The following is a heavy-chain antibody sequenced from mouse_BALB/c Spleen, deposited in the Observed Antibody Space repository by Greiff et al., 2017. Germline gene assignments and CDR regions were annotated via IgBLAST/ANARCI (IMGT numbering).Heavy chain of an antibody. V-gene: IGHV1S34*01. Sequence: LVKTGASVKISCKASGYSFTGYYMHWVKQSHGKSLEWIGYISCYNGATSYNQKFKGKATFTVDTSSSTAYMQFNSLTSEDSAVYYCEREGGKNYYYGSSSYWYFDVWGAGTTVTVSS. CDR3: EREGGKNYYYGSSSYWYFDV. CDR2: ISCYNGAT. J-gene: IGHJ1*01. CDR1: GYSFTGYY. D-gene: IGHD1-1*01.